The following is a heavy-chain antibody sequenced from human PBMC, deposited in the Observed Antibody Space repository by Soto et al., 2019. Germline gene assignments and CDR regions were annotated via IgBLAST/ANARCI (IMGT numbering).Heavy chain of an antibody. J-gene: IGHJ4*02. V-gene: IGHV3-30*18. Sequence: GGSLRLSCAASGFTFSSYPMHGVRQAPGKGLEWVAVISYDGSDKYYADSVKGRFTISRDNSKNTLNLQMNSLRADDTAVYYCAKALGELSPESYDYWGQGTLVTVSS. CDR2: ISYDGSDK. CDR3: AKALGELSPESYDY. D-gene: IGHD3-16*02. CDR1: GFTFSSYP.